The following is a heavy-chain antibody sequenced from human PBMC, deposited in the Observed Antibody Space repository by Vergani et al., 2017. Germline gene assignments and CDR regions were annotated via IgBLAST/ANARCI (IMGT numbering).Heavy chain of an antibody. Sequence: EVQLVESGGGLVKPGGSLRLSCAASGFTFSSYSMNWVRQAPGKGLEWVSSISSSSSYIYYADSVKGRFTISRDNAKNSLYLQMNSLRAEDTAVYYCARVYPHYDYVWGSYRYTGGIDYWGQGTLVTVSS. D-gene: IGHD3-16*02. CDR1: GFTFSSYS. CDR2: ISSSSSYI. V-gene: IGHV3-21*01. J-gene: IGHJ4*02. CDR3: ARVYPHYDYVWGSYRYTGGIDY.